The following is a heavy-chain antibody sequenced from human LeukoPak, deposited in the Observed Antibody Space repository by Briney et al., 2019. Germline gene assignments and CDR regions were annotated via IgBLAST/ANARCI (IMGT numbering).Heavy chain of an antibody. D-gene: IGHD3-22*01. CDR3: ARTSYYYDSSGHLTFDY. CDR1: GFSLSTSAMC. V-gene: IGHV2-70*01. CDR2: IHWDDDK. Sequence: ESGTTLVNPTQTLTLTCTFSGFSLSTSAMCVSWIRQRPGKALEGLAPIHWDDDKYYSTSMKTRLTLSKDTSNNQVVLTMTNMDPVDTATYYCARTSYYYDSSGHLTFDYWGQGTLVTVSS. J-gene: IGHJ4*02.